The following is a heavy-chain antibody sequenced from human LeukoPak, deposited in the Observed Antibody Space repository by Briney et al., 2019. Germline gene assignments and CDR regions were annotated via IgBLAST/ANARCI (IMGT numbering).Heavy chain of an antibody. CDR2: IYSSGGT. Sequence: GGSLGLSCAASGFIVSSNYINWVRQAPGKGLEWVSIIYSSGGTYYADSVKGRFTISRDNSKNTLYLQMNSLRAEDTAVYYCTKENLDYHNAFDIWGQGTMVTVSS. D-gene: IGHD3-22*01. V-gene: IGHV3-53*01. CDR3: TKENLDYHNAFDI. CDR1: GFIVSSNY. J-gene: IGHJ3*02.